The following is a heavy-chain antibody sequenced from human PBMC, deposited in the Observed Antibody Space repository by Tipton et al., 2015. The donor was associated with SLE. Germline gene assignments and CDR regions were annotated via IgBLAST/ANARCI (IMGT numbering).Heavy chain of an antibody. V-gene: IGHV4-39*01. J-gene: IGHJ5*02. Sequence: TLSLTCSVSGGSITNGFHYWGWVRQPPGGGLEWIATIYHSGTTYYNPALESRVTISVDTSNNQFSLKLDSATAADTAVYYCARGKSAYGSGLNWFGPWGQGTRVIVSS. CDR3: ARGKSAYGSGLNWFGP. CDR2: IYHSGTT. CDR1: GGSITNGFHY. D-gene: IGHD3-10*01.